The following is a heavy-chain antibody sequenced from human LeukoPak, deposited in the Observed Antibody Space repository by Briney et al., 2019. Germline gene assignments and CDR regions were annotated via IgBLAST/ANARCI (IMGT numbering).Heavy chain of an antibody. Sequence: GGSLRLSCAASGFTFSSYAMSWVRQAPGKGLEWVSAISGSGGSTYYADSVKGRFTISRDNSKNTMYLQMNSLRAEDTAVYYCASPIKGGYSGYDPADYWGQGTLVTVSS. CDR1: GFTFSSYA. CDR3: ASPIKGGYSGYDPADY. V-gene: IGHV3-23*01. J-gene: IGHJ4*02. CDR2: ISGSGGST. D-gene: IGHD5-12*01.